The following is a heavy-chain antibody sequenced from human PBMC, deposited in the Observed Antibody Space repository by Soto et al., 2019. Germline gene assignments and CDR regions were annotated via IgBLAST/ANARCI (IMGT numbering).Heavy chain of an antibody. CDR2: SNSNGDKT. J-gene: IGHJ5*02. V-gene: IGHV3-20*01. D-gene: IGHD3-10*01. CDR1: GFTFDDYG. CDR3: AREYGSGSSPPWFDP. Sequence: EVQLVESGGGVVWPGGSLRLSSAASGFTFDDYGMSWVRQVPGKGLEWVSGSNSNGDKTGYADSVKGRFTISRDNAKNSLYLQMNSLRVEDTALYHCAREYGSGSSPPWFDPWGQGTLVTVSS.